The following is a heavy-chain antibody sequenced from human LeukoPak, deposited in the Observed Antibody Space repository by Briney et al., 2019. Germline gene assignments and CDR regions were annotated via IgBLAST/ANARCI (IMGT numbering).Heavy chain of an antibody. Sequence: GGSLRLSCTASGFKFDHYGMHWVRQAPGKGLEWVSGISWNSGNIGYADSVEGRFTISRDNAKNSLYLQMDSLRPEDTALFYCTRASPPFGGVVAPSYYYDYWGQGTLVTVSS. CDR3: TRASPPFGGVVAPSYYYDY. D-gene: IGHD3-16*02. CDR2: ISWNSGNI. CDR1: GFKFDHYG. V-gene: IGHV3-9*01. J-gene: IGHJ4*02.